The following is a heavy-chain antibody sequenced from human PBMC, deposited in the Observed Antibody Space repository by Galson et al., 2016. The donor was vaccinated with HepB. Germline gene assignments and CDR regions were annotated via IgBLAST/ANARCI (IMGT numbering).Heavy chain of an antibody. CDR2: ISIGGTT. J-gene: IGHJ3*02. V-gene: IGHV3-66*01. Sequence: SLRLSCAVSGFTVTSKYMSWVRQAPGKGLEWVSLISIGGTTYYADSVKGRFTISRDISKNTLHLEMNNLRADDTAVYYCARDGIYDSWGASGVFDIWGQGTMVTVSS. CDR3: ARDGIYDSWGASGVFDI. D-gene: IGHD3-3*01. CDR1: GFTVTSKY.